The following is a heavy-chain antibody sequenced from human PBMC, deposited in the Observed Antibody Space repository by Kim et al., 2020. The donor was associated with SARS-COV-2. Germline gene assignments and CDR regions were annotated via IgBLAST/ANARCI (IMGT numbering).Heavy chain of an antibody. V-gene: IGHV3-23*01. CDR3: AKDGGQLVGYYYGMDV. D-gene: IGHD6-6*01. J-gene: IGHJ6*02. Sequence: GGSLRLSCAASGFTFSSYAMSWVRQAPGKGLEWVSAISGSGGSTYYADSVKGRFTISRDNSKNTLYLQMNSLRAEDTAVYYCAKDGGQLVGYYYGMDVWGQGTTVTVSS. CDR2: ISGSGGST. CDR1: GFTFSSYA.